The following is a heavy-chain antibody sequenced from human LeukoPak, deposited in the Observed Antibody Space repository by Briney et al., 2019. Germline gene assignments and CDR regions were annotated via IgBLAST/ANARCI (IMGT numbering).Heavy chain of an antibody. V-gene: IGHV4-61*08. D-gene: IGHD2-2*01. Sequence: SETLSLTCTVSGGSISSGGYYWSWIRQPPGKGLEWIGYIYTSGSTNYNPSLKSRVTISVDTSKNQFSLKLSSVTAADTAVYYCARHSLGYCSSTSCYAGNWFDPWGQGTLVTVS. CDR3: ARHSLGYCSSTSCYAGNWFDP. CDR1: GGSISSGGYY. J-gene: IGHJ5*02. CDR2: IYTSGST.